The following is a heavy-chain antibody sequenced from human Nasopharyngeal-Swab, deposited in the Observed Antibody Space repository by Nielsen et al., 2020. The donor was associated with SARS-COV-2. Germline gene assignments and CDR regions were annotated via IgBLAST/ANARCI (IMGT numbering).Heavy chain of an antibody. CDR3: ARGRITIFGVVISNYYYYMDV. Sequence: SETLSLTCAVYGGSFSGYYWSWIRQPPGKGLEWLGEINHSGSTNYNPSLKSRVTISVDTSKNQFSLKLSSVTAADTAVYYCARGRITIFGVVISNYYYYMDVWGKGTTVTVSS. D-gene: IGHD3-3*01. V-gene: IGHV4-34*01. J-gene: IGHJ6*03. CDR1: GGSFSGYY. CDR2: INHSGST.